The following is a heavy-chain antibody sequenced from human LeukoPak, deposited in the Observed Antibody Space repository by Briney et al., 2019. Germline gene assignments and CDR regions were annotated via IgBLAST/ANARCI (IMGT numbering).Heavy chain of an antibody. CDR3: AREAVGNAFDI. V-gene: IGHV1-46*01. Sequence: GASVKVPCKASGYTFTSYYMHWVRQAPGQGLEWMGIINPSGGSTSYAQKFQGRVTMTRDMSTSTVYMELSSLRSDDTAVYYCAREAVGNAFDIWGQGTMVTVSS. J-gene: IGHJ3*02. CDR2: INPSGGST. CDR1: GYTFTSYY.